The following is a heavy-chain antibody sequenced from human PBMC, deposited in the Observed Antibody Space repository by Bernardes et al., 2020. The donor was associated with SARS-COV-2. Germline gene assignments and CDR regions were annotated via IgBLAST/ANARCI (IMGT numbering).Heavy chain of an antibody. V-gene: IGHV3-11*06. CDR1: GFTFSDYY. D-gene: IGHD6-6*01. CDR3: ARDRRQFVRSGSLDF. J-gene: IGHJ4*02. CDR2: ISHSASYT. Sequence: GGSLRLSCTASGFTFSDYYMSWIRLAPGKGLEWISCISHSASYTNYADSLKGRFTISRDNTKNSLYLHLHSLRVEDTAVYYCARDRRQFVRSGSLDFWGQGTMLIVSS.